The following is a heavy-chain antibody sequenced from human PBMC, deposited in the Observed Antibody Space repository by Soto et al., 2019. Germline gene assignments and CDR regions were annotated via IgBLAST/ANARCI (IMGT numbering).Heavy chain of an antibody. V-gene: IGHV1-69*01. J-gene: IGHJ6*02. CDR3: ARGPPYDFRSGYYPKNNYYYGMDV. CDR2: IIPIFGTA. CDR1: GGTFSSYA. Sequence: QVQLVQSGAEVKKPGSSVKVSCKASGGTFSSYAISWVRQAPGQGLEWMGGIIPIFGTANYAQKFQGRVTITADESTSTAYMELSSLRSEDTAVYYCARGPPYDFRSGYYPKNNYYYGMDVWGPGSTVTDSS. D-gene: IGHD3-3*01.